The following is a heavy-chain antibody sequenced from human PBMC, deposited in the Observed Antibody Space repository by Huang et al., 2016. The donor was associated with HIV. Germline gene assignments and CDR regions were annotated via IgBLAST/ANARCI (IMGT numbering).Heavy chain of an antibody. CDR3: ARGRDIVVVPAALPPYFDY. Sequence: QVQLVQSGAEVKKPGASVKVSCKASGYTFTSYGISWVRQAPGQGLEWMGWISAYNGNTNDAQNLQGRVTMTTDTSTSTAYMELRGLRSDDTAVYYCARGRDIVVVPAALPPYFDYWGQGTLVTVSS. J-gene: IGHJ4*02. V-gene: IGHV1-18*04. CDR2: ISAYNGNT. CDR1: GYTFTSYG. D-gene: IGHD2-2*02.